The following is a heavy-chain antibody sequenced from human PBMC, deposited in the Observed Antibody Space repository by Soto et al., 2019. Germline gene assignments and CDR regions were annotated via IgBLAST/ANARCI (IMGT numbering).Heavy chain of an antibody. CDR3: ASHYDMWSGYLSPVDS. Sequence: PGGSLRLSCAASGYTFSDYYMSWIRQAPGKGLEWISYIDTSSTKIYYADSVKGRFTISRDNAKNSLYLEMNSLRDEDTAVYYCASHYDMWSGYLSPVDSWGQGTLVTVSS. J-gene: IGHJ4*02. V-gene: IGHV3-11*01. D-gene: IGHD3-3*01. CDR2: IDTSSTKI. CDR1: GYTFSDYY.